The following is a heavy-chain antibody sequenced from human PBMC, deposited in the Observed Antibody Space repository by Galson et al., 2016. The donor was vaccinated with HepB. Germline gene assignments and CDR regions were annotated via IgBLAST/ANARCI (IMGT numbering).Heavy chain of an antibody. Sequence: SLRLSCAGSGFTFSTYTMSWVRQAPGKGLEWVSGTDGSGGSTYYADSVKGRFTISRDNSKNTMYLQMNSLKTEDTAISYCAKDRYWNRDFDYWGQGTLFTVSS. V-gene: IGHV3-23*01. CDR2: TDGSGGST. J-gene: IGHJ4*02. D-gene: IGHD1-1*01. CDR3: AKDRYWNRDFDY. CDR1: GFTFSTYT.